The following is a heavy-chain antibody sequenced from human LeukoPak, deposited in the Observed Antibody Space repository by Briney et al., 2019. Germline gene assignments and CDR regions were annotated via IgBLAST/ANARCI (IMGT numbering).Heavy chain of an antibody. CDR3: ARSGGSSWYKL. D-gene: IGHD6-13*01. J-gene: IGHJ4*02. CDR1: GGSISSSSYY. V-gene: IGHV4-61*02. Sequence: SETLSLTCTVSGGSISSSSYYWGWIRQPAGKGLEWIGRIYTSGSTNYNPSLKSRVTMSVDTSKNQFSLKLSSVTAADTAVYYCARSGGSSWYKLWGQGTLVTVSS. CDR2: IYTSGST.